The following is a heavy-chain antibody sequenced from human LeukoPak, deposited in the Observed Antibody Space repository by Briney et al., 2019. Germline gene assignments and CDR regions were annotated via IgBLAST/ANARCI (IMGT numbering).Heavy chain of an antibody. J-gene: IGHJ6*02. V-gene: IGHV4-59*02. CDR3: ATFGDDYDMAV. Sequence: SETLSHTCFVSVDSATGYYWTCVRQPPGRGREWIAQIHYSGKADYNPSLKSRITISVDTSKKALCLIKSSMTAADTGIYYYATFGDDYDMAVWGQGTTVTVSS. CDR2: IHYSGKA. CDR1: VDSATGYY. D-gene: IGHD3-16*01.